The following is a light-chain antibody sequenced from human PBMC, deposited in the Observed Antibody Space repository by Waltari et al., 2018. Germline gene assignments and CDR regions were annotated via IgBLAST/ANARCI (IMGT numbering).Light chain of an antibody. Sequence: DIQMTQSPSSLTAAVGDRVTITCRASQSISRYLSWYQHKPGKAPKLLIYGASNLQGGVPSRFSGSGSGRDFTLTISSLQAEDFGTYYCQQSCTNPETFGPGTKVEIK. CDR2: GAS. V-gene: IGKV1-39*01. CDR3: QQSCTNPET. J-gene: IGKJ3*01. CDR1: QSISRY.